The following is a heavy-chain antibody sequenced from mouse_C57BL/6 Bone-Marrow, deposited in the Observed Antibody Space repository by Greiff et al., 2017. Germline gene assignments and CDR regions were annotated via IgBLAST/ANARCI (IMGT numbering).Heavy chain of an antibody. Sequence: EVQVVESGGDLVKPGGSLKLSCAASGFTFSSYGMSWVRQTPDKRLEWVATISSGGSYTYYPDSVKGRFTISRDNAKNTLYLQMSSLKSEDTAMYYCARRGDGTMDYWGQGTSVTGSS. CDR2: ISSGGSYT. CDR3: ARRGDGTMDY. V-gene: IGHV5-6*01. CDR1: GFTFSSYG. J-gene: IGHJ4*01.